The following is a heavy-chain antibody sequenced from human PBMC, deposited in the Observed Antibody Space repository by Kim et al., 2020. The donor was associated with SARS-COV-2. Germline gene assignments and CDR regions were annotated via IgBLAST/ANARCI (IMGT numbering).Heavy chain of an antibody. CDR3: ARQASGGDIVVVPAAIRGRRYYYGMDV. CDR2: IYYSGST. J-gene: IGHJ6*02. V-gene: IGHV4-39*01. CDR1: GGSISSSSYY. Sequence: SETLSLTCTVSGGSISSSSYYWGWIRQPPGKGLEWIGSIYYSGSTYYNPSLKSRVTISVDTSKNQFSLKLSSVTAADTAVYYCARQASGGDIVVVPAAIRGRRYYYGMDVWGQGTTVTVSS. D-gene: IGHD2-2*01.